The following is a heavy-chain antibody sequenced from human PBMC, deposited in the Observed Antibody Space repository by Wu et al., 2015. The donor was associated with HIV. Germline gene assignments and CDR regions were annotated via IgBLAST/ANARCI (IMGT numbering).Heavy chain of an antibody. CDR3: ARDRYYDSSGYLGYFDY. V-gene: IGHV1-46*01. J-gene: IGHJ4*02. CDR2: INPSGGST. Sequence: QVQLVQSGAEVKKPGASVKVSCKASGYTFTSYYMHWVRQAPGQGLEWMGIINPSGGSTSYAQKFQGRVTMTRDTSTSTVYMELSSLRSEDTAVYYCARDRYYDSSGYLGYFDYWGQGTLVTVSS. D-gene: IGHD3-22*01. CDR1: GYTFTSYY.